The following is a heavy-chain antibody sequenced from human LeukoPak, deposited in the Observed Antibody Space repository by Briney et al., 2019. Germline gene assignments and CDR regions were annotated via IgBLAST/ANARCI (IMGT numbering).Heavy chain of an antibody. CDR2: IYHSGST. Sequence: SETLSLTCAVPGGSISSNNWYNWVRQPPGKGLEWIGEIYHSGSTNYNPSLKSRVTMSVDKSKNQFSLKLSSVTAADTAVYYCARDLGSSTPSGVWGRGTTVTVSS. J-gene: IGHJ6*04. D-gene: IGHD1-26*01. CDR1: GGSISSNNW. V-gene: IGHV4-4*02. CDR3: ARDLGSSTPSGV.